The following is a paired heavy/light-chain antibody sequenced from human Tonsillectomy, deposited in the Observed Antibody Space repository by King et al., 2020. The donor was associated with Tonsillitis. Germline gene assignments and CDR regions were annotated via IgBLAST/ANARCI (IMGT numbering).Light chain of an antibody. J-gene: IGKJ4*01. V-gene: IGKV3-11*01. CDR1: QSVSSF. Sequence: EIVLTQSPATLSLSPGERATLSCRASQSVSSFLVWYQQKPGQAPRLLIYDASNRAPGIPARFSGSGSGTDFTLTISSLEPEDFAVYYCQQRSNWPELTFGGGTKVEIK. CDR3: QQRSNWPELT. CDR2: DAS.
Heavy chain of an antibody. V-gene: IGHV3-11*01. Sequence: QVQLVESGGGLVKPGGSLRLSCSASGFIFSDYYMYWIRQAPGKGLEWVSHISNSAPTIYYADSVKGRFTISRDNAENSLYLQMNSLRAEDTAVYYCATDCLNSICYWGQGTLVTVSS. CDR3: ATDCLNSICY. D-gene: IGHD4-4*01. CDR2: ISNSAPTI. CDR1: GFIFSDYY. J-gene: IGHJ4*02.